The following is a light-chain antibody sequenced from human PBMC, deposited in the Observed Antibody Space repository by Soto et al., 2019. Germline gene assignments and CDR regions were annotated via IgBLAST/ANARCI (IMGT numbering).Light chain of an antibody. Sequence: EIVWTQSPGTLYLSPGERGTLSCRASQSVSSGHLAWYQQKHGQSPRLLIYGISARDTDIPGRFSGSGSGRAVTLAISRLEPEDCAGYSWQLYANPPTVAQGTRLDIK. V-gene: IGKV3-20*01. CDR1: QSVSSGH. CDR2: GIS. CDR3: QLYANPPT. J-gene: IGKJ5*01.